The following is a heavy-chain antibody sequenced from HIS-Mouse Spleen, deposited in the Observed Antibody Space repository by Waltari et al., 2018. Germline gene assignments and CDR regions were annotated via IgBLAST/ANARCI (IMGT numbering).Heavy chain of an antibody. D-gene: IGHD6-13*01. Sequence: QLQLQESGPGLVKPSEPLSLTCPVSGGSISSTSYYWGRIRQPPGKGLEWIGSIYYSGSTYYNPSLKSRVTISVDTSKNQFSLKLSSVTAADTAVYYCAREIPYSSSWYDWYFDLWGRGTLVTVSS. CDR3: AREIPYSSSWYDWYFDL. V-gene: IGHV4-39*07. CDR2: IYYSGST. J-gene: IGHJ2*01. CDR1: GGSISSTSYY.